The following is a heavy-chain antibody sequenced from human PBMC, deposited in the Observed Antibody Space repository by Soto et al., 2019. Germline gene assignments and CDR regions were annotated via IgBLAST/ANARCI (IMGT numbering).Heavy chain of an antibody. CDR2: ISTSSSYI. CDR1: GFTFSSYS. Sequence: EVQLVESGGGLVKPGGSLRLSCAASGFTFSSYSMNWVRQAPGKGLEWVSSISTSSSYIYYADSVKGRFTISRDNAKNSLYLQMNSLRAEDTAVYYCARDPSGYCSGGSCYSDFDYWGQGTLVTVSS. V-gene: IGHV3-21*01. J-gene: IGHJ4*02. D-gene: IGHD2-15*01. CDR3: ARDPSGYCSGGSCYSDFDY.